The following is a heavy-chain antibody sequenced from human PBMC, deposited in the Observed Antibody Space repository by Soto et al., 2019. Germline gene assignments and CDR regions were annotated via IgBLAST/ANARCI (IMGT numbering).Heavy chain of an antibody. D-gene: IGHD4-4*01. CDR3: AKDRYSFDY. J-gene: IGHJ4*02. CDR2: ISGSSSNT. Sequence: GGSLRLSCAASGFTFSSYAMNWVRQAPGKGLEWVSSISGSSSNTYYADSVKGRFTISRDNSKNTLYLQMNSLRAEDTAVYYCAKDRYSFDYWGQGTLVTVSS. V-gene: IGHV3-23*01. CDR1: GFTFSSYA.